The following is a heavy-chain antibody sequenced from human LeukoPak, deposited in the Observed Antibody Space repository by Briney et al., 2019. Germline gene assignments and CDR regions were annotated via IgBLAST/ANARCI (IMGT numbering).Heavy chain of an antibody. CDR1: GFTFSDYN. J-gene: IGHJ6*04. D-gene: IGHD3-10*02. Sequence: PGGSLRLSCAASGFTFSDYNMNWVRQTPRKGLEWVSCISGSGSYIYYADSVKGRFTISRDNAKNSLHLQVNSLRAEDTAVYYCAELGITMIGGVWGKGTTVTISS. CDR2: ISGSGSYI. CDR3: AELGITMIGGV. V-gene: IGHV3-21*06.